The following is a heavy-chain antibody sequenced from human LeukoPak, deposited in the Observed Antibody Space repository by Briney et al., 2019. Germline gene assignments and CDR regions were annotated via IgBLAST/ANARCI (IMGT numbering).Heavy chain of an antibody. J-gene: IGHJ5*02. V-gene: IGHV4-61*02. CDR1: GGSISSGSYY. Sequence: PSQTLSLTCTVSGGSISSGSYYWSWIRQPAGKGLEWIGRIYTSGNTNYNPSLKSRVTISVDTSKNQFSLKLSSVTAADTAVYYCARGGPGSMIVVVTLGKWFDPWGQGTLVTVSS. CDR2: IYTSGNT. CDR3: ARGGPGSMIVVVTLGKWFDP. D-gene: IGHD3-22*01.